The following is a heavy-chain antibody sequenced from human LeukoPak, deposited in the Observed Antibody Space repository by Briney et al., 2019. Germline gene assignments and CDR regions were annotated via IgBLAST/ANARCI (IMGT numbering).Heavy chain of an antibody. D-gene: IGHD2-21*01. Sequence: GRSLRLSCAASGFTFSSHGMHWVRQAPGKGLEWVAGISADGARTYYAGSVQGRFTISRDNANNMLNLQLSALRADDAAVYYCAKDRGGLPHPIWFDSWGQGTMVAVSS. CDR1: GFTFSSHG. CDR2: ISADGART. CDR3: AKDRGGLPHPIWFDS. J-gene: IGHJ5*01. V-gene: IGHV3-33*06.